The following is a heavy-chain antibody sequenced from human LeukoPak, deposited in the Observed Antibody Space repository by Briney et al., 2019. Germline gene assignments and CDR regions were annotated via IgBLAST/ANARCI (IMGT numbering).Heavy chain of an antibody. D-gene: IGHD1-26*01. CDR1: GFTFSRYW. Sequence: GGSLRLSCAASGFTFSRYWMSWVRQAPEKGLEWVANIKQDGSERYYVDSVKGRFTISRDNSKNTLYLQMNSLRAEDTAVYYCAKVSLYSGSYYRPPDYWGQGTLVTVSS. CDR2: IKQDGSER. J-gene: IGHJ4*02. CDR3: AKVSLYSGSYYRPPDY. V-gene: IGHV3-7*01.